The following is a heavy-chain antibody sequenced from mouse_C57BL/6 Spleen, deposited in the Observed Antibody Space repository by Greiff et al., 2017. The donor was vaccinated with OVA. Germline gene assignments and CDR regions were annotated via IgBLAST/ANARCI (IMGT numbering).Heavy chain of an antibody. V-gene: IGHV1-55*01. CDR2: IYPGSGST. Sequence: QVQLQQPGAELVKPGASVKMSCKASGYTFTSYWITWVKQRPGQGLEWIGDIYPGSGSTNYNEKFKSKATLTVDTSSSTAYMQLSSLTSEDSAVYYCAMWLRNYDAMDYWGQGTSVTVSS. J-gene: IGHJ4*01. CDR3: AMWLRNYDAMDY. CDR1: GYTFTSYW. D-gene: IGHD2-2*01.